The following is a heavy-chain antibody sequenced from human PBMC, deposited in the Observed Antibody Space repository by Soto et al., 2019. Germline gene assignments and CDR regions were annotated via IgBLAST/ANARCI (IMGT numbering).Heavy chain of an antibody. CDR1: GGTFSSYA. CDR2: IIPIFGTA. D-gene: IGHD3-16*01. V-gene: IGHV1-69*01. CDR3: ASSAGGRFYYYYGMDV. Sequence: QVQLVQSGAEVKKPGSSVKVSCKASGGTFSSYAISWVRQAPGQGLEWMGGIIPIFGTANYAQKFQGRVTITADESTSTAYMELSSLRSDDTAVYYCASSAGGRFYYYYGMDVWGHGTTVTVSS. J-gene: IGHJ6*02.